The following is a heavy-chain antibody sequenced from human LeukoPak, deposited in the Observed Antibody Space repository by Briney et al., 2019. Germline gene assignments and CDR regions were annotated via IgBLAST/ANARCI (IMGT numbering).Heavy chain of an antibody. Sequence: GGSLRLSCAASGFTFSSYGMHWVRQAPGKGLEWVAVIWYDGSNKYYADSVKGRFTISRDNSKNTLYLQMNSLRAEDTAVYYCARDAHSSSSLFDYWSQGTLVTVSS. CDR3: ARDAHSSSSLFDY. J-gene: IGHJ4*02. CDR2: IWYDGSNK. V-gene: IGHV3-33*01. CDR1: GFTFSSYG. D-gene: IGHD6-6*01.